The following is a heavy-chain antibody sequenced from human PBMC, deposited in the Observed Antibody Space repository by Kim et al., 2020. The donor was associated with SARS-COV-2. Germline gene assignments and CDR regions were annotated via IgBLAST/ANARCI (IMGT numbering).Heavy chain of an antibody. CDR1: GDSFSGFY. CDR3: SRRDLIRVLYY. J-gene: IGHJ4*02. CDR2: MNDSGST. Sequence: SETLSLTCAVYGDSFSGFYWSWIRQPPGKGLEWMGEMNDSGSTSYNPALKSRGPLLVDTSKNQISLKLSSVTAADTAAYYCSRRDLIRVLYYWGQGTLVT. V-gene: IGHV4-34*01. D-gene: IGHD2-8*01.